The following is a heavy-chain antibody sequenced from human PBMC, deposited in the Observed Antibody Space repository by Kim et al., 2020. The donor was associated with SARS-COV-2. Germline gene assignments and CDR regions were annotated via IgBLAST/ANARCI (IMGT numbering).Heavy chain of an antibody. J-gene: IGHJ5*02. Sequence: SETLSLTCAVYGGSFSGYYWSWIRQPPGKGLEWIGEINHSGSTNYNPSLKSRVTISVDTSKNQFSLKLSSVTAADTAVYYCARGPGYGSSWYGALNWFDP. D-gene: IGHD6-13*01. V-gene: IGHV4-34*01. CDR1: GGSFSGYY. CDR3: ARGPGYGSSWYGALNWFDP. CDR2: INHSGST.